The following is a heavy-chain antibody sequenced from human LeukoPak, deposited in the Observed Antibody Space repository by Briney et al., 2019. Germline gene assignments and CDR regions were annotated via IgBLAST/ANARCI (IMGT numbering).Heavy chain of an antibody. J-gene: IGHJ4*02. D-gene: IGHD3-10*01. CDR3: ARGGYGVTMVRGVLDY. Sequence: ASVTVSCKASGYTFTGYYMHWVRQAPGQGLEWMGWINRNRGGKNYAQKMKGRVTLTRETTNSTAYMELSRLRSDDTAVYYCARGGYGVTMVRGVLDYWGQGTLVTVSS. CDR2: INRNRGGK. CDR1: GYTFTGYY. V-gene: IGHV1-2*02.